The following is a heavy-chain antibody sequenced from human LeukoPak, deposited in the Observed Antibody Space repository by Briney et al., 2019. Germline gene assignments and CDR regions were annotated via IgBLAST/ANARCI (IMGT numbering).Heavy chain of an antibody. D-gene: IGHD6-6*01. Sequence: GGSLRLSCAASGFTFSNYWMSWVRQAPGKGLEWVANIKQNGSVKYYVDSVKGRFTISRDNAKNSLYVQMNSLSAEETAVYYCARVGYSSSSFDYWGQGTLVTVSS. CDR3: ARVGYSSSSFDY. CDR1: GFTFSNYW. CDR2: IKQNGSVK. V-gene: IGHV3-7*01. J-gene: IGHJ4*02.